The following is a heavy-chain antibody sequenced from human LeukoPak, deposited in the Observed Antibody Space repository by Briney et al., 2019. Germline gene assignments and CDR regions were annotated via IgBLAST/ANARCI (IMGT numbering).Heavy chain of an antibody. V-gene: IGHV1-18*01. CDR3: ARGLRGVRGVNYFDY. Sequence: ASVKVSCKASGYTFTSYGISWVRQAPGQGLEWMGWISVYNGHTNYAQKFQGRVTMTRNTSISTAYMELSSLRSEDTAVYYCARGLRGVRGVNYFDYWGQGTLVTVSS. D-gene: IGHD3-10*01. CDR2: ISVYNGHT. J-gene: IGHJ4*02. CDR1: GYTFTSYG.